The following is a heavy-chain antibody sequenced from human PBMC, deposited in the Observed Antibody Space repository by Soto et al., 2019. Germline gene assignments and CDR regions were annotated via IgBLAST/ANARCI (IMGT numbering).Heavy chain of an antibody. CDR3: ASASAAPGGF. J-gene: IGHJ4*02. V-gene: IGHV3-7*01. D-gene: IGHD6-13*01. CDR2: IKQDGSAI. CDR1: GFTFSNYW. Sequence: EVQLVESGGGLVQPGGSLRLSCAASGFTFSNYWMDWVRQAPGKGLEWVANIKQDGSAIYYVDSVKGRFTISRDNGKNSLYLQMNNLRVEDTVVYYCASASAAPGGFWGQGTLVTVSS.